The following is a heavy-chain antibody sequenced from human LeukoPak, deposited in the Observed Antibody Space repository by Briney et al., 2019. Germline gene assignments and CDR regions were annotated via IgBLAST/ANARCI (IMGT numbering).Heavy chain of an antibody. CDR1: GGSISSSSYY. J-gene: IGHJ4*02. CDR2: IYYSGST. D-gene: IGHD6-19*01. Sequence: SETLSLTCTVSGGSISSSSYYWGWIRQPPGKGLEWIGRIYYSGSTYYNPSLKSRVTISVDTSKNQFSLKLSSVTAADTAVYYCARLTPWLVFDYWGQGTLVTVSS. V-gene: IGHV4-39*01. CDR3: ARLTPWLVFDY.